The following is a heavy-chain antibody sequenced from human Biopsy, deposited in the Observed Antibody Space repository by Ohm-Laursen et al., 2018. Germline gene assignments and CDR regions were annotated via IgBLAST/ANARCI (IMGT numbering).Heavy chain of an antibody. J-gene: IGHJ4*02. Sequence: GTLSLTCKVYGKTFSDYYWSWIRQPPGKGLEWIGQINQSGRTNYNPSLKSRVNISADRSNNQFSLKLTSVTSADTAVYFCGNEVHGRDYWGLGALVTVSS. V-gene: IGHV4-34*08. CDR1: GKTFSDYY. D-gene: IGHD2-15*01. CDR2: INQSGRT. CDR3: GNEVHGRDY.